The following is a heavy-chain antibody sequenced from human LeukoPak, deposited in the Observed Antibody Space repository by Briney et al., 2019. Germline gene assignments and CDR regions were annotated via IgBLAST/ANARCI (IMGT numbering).Heavy chain of an antibody. V-gene: IGHV3-30*04. D-gene: IGHD3-22*01. CDR1: GFTFSSYA. J-gene: IGHJ3*02. CDR2: ISYDGSNK. CDR3: AREGYYYDSSGYRRVGAFDI. Sequence: GGSLRLSCAASGFTFSSYAMHWVRQAPGKGLEWVAVISYDGSNKYYADSVKSRFTISRDNSKNTLYLQMNSLRAEDTAVYYCAREGYYYDSSGYRRVGAFDIWGQGTMVTVSS.